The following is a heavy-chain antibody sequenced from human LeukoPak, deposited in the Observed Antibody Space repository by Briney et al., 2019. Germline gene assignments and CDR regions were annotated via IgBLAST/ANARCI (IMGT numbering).Heavy chain of an antibody. CDR1: GYTFTSYG. D-gene: IGHD6-13*01. Sequence: ASVKVSCKASGYTFTSYGISWVRQAPGQGLEWMGIINPSGGSTSYAQKFQGRVTMTRDTSTSTVYMELSSLRSEDTAVYYCARELIAAADNDYWGQGTLVTVSS. V-gene: IGHV1-46*01. CDR3: ARELIAAADNDY. J-gene: IGHJ4*02. CDR2: INPSGGST.